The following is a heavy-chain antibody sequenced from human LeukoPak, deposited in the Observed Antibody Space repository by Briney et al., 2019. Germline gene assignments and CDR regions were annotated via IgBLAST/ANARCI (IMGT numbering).Heavy chain of an antibody. D-gene: IGHD3-16*01. CDR2: FYNSGRS. V-gene: IGHV4-59*01. CDR3: TRGAGWLIGY. Sequence: SETLSLTCTVSDDSISDYYRGWIRQPPGKGLEWIGYFYNSGRSTYNPSLKSRVTISADTSKNHFSLKLNSVTTADTAVYYCTRGAGWLIGYWGQGILVTVSS. CDR1: DDSISDYY. J-gene: IGHJ4*02.